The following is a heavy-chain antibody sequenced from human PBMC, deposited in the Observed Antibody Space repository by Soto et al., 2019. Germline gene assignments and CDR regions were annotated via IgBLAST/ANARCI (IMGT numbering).Heavy chain of an antibody. Sequence: SETLSLTCTVSGASISRYYWNWVRQSPGKGLEWMGYVSSNGRTSYNPSLRSRVIMSIDTSKNQFSLTLISVTAADTALYYCARVGYTGVWYPFDYWSQGILVTVSS. V-gene: IGHV4-59*01. CDR2: VSSNGRT. D-gene: IGHD6-19*01. CDR1: GASISRYY. J-gene: IGHJ4*02. CDR3: ARVGYTGVWYPFDY.